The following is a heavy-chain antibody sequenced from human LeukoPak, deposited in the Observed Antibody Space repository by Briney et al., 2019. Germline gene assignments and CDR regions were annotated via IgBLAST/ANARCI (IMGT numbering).Heavy chain of an antibody. J-gene: IGHJ4*02. D-gene: IGHD5-12*01. CDR2: THYRSKRSR. Sequence: SQTLSLTCAISGDSVSSWIRLSPSRGLEWLGRTHYRSKRSRDYAVSVKGRITINADTSKNQFSLHLNSVTPEDTAFYYCVREGGGYGGYDLDYWGQGTLVTVSS. CDR3: VREGGGYGGYDLDY. V-gene: IGHV6-1*01. CDR1: GDSVSS.